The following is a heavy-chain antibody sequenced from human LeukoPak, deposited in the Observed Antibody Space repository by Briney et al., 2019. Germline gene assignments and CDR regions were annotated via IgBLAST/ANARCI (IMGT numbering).Heavy chain of an antibody. CDR3: ARDNSGSYSFVDY. CDR1: GFTFSSYG. D-gene: IGHD3-10*01. Sequence: GGSLRLSCEASGFTFSSYGMHWVRQAPGKGLVRVAGIWNDGNDKYYADSVKGRFIISRDNSKNTLYLQMNSLRAEDTAVYYCARDNSGSYSFVDYWGQGTLVTVSS. V-gene: IGHV3-33*01. J-gene: IGHJ4*02. CDR2: IWNDGNDK.